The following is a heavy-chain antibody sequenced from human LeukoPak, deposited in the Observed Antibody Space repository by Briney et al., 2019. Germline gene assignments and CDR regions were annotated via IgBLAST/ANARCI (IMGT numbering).Heavy chain of an antibody. V-gene: IGHV5-51*01. CDR1: GYSFSNHW. J-gene: IGHJ4*02. D-gene: IGHD3-22*01. Sequence: GESLKISCKTSGYSFSNHWIGWVRQMPGKGLEWMGIIFPGDSYTKYSPSFQGQVTISVDKSISTAYLQWSSLKASDTAMYYCVRLYDFDSSGYYSGDYWGQGTLVTVSS. CDR3: VRLYDFDSSGYYSGDY. CDR2: IFPGDSYT.